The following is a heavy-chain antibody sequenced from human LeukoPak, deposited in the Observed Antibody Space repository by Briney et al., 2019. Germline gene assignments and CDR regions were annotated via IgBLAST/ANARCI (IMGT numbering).Heavy chain of an antibody. D-gene: IGHD3-3*01. CDR3: ARQIWSGYYYYMDV. Sequence: PSEALSLTCTVSGGSISSGGYYWSWIRQPPGKGLEWIGYIYHSGSTYYNPSLKSRVTISVDRSKNQFSLKLSSVTAADTAVYYCARQIWSGYYYYMDVWGKGTTVTVSS. CDR2: IYHSGST. J-gene: IGHJ6*03. V-gene: IGHV4-30-2*01. CDR1: GGSISSGGYY.